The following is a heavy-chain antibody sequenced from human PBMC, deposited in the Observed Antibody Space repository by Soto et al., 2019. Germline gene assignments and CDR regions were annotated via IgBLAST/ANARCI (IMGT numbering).Heavy chain of an antibody. J-gene: IGHJ5*02. CDR2: INHSGST. Sequence: SLEILSLACGVCGGSFRGYYWSWIRQPPGKGVEWIGEINHSGSTNYNPSLKSRVTTSVDTSKNQFSLSLSSVTAADTAVYYCASPRIIGYNDGMMCFDPWAPGILETVSS. CDR1: GGSFRGYY. CDR3: ASPRIIGYNDGMMCFDP. D-gene: IGHD5-18*01. V-gene: IGHV4-34*01.